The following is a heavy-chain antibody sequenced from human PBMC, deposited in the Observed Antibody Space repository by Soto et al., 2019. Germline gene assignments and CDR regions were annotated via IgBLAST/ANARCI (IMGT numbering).Heavy chain of an antibody. Sequence: QVQLVESGGGVVQPGRSLRLSCAASGFTFSSYGMHWVRKAPGKGLEWVAVIWYDGSNKYYADSVKGRFTISRDNSKNTLYLQMNSLRAEDTAVYYCARVGYYDSSGYRELAYWGQGTLVTVSS. CDR3: ARVGYYDSSGYRELAY. D-gene: IGHD3-22*01. V-gene: IGHV3-33*01. J-gene: IGHJ4*02. CDR1: GFTFSSYG. CDR2: IWYDGSNK.